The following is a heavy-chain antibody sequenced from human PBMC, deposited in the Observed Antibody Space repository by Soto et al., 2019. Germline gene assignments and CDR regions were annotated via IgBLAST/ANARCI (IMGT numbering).Heavy chain of an antibody. CDR1: GYTFTSYG. V-gene: IGHV1-18*04. Sequence: ASVKVSCKASGYTFTSYGISWVRQAPGQGLEWMGWISAYNGNTNYAQKLQGRVTMTTDTSTSTAYMELRSLRSDDTAVYYCASYGLLVPANNWFDPCGQGSLVIGSS. J-gene: IGHJ5*02. CDR3: ASYGLLVPANNWFDP. D-gene: IGHD2-2*01. CDR2: ISAYNGNT.